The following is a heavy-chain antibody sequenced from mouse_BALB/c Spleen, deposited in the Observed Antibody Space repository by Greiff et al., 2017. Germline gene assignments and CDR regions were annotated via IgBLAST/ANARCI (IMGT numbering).Heavy chain of an antibody. CDR2: IDPENGDT. V-gene: IGHV14-4*02. CDR1: GFNIKDYY. Sequence: VQLQQSGAELVRSGASVKLSCTASGFNIKDYYMHWVKQRPEQGLEWIGWIDPENGDTEYAPKFQGKATMTADTSSNTAYLQLSSLTSEDTAVYYCNAGGGNYNCDYWGQGTTLTVSS. CDR3: NAGGGNYNCDY. J-gene: IGHJ2*01. D-gene: IGHD2-1*01.